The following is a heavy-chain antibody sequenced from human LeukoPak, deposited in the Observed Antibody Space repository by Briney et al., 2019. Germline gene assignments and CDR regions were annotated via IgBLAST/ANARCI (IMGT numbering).Heavy chain of an antibody. D-gene: IGHD3-9*01. Sequence: GGSLRLSCAAYGFTFSSYEMKWVRQARGKGLEWVSYISSSGSTIYYADCVKGLFTISRDNANNSLYLQMNSLRAEDTAVYYCARADILTGWRAFDIWGQGTMVTVSS. J-gene: IGHJ3*02. V-gene: IGHV3-48*03. CDR3: ARADILTGWRAFDI. CDR1: GFTFSSYE. CDR2: ISSSGSTI.